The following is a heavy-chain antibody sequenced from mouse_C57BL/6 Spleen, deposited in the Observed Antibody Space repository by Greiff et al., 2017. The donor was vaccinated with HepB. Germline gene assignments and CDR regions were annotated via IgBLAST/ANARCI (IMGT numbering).Heavy chain of an antibody. Sequence: VQLKQSGPELVKPGASVKISCKASGYTFTDYYMNWVKQSHGKSLEWIGDINPNNGGTSYNQKFKGKATLTVDKSSSTAYMELRSLTSEDSAVYYCARGLRRGGYFDYWGQGTTLTVSS. J-gene: IGHJ2*01. CDR1: GYTFTDYY. D-gene: IGHD2-4*01. V-gene: IGHV1-26*01. CDR2: INPNNGGT. CDR3: ARGLRRGGYFDY.